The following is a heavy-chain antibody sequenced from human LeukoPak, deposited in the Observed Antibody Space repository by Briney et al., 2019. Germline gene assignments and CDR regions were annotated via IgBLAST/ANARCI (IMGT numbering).Heavy chain of an antibody. Sequence: SETLSLTCTVSGDSISSSSYYWGWIRQPPGKGLEWIGSLSYSGSTYYNPSLKSRVTMSIDTSKTQFSLKLTSVTAADTAVYYCAIAILRSDAFDIWGQGTMVTVSS. J-gene: IGHJ3*02. CDR1: GDSISSSSYY. CDR3: AIAILRSDAFDI. V-gene: IGHV4-39*01. CDR2: LSYSGST. D-gene: IGHD3-3*01.